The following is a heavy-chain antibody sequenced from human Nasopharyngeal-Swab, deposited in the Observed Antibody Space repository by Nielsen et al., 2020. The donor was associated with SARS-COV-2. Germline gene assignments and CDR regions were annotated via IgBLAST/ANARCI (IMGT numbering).Heavy chain of an antibody. CDR1: GFTFSDYY. CDR2: ISSSYGYT. J-gene: IGHJ4*02. CDR3: ARVTGSGYITNHFDY. V-gene: IGHV3-11*05. Sequence: GESLKISCAASGFTFSDYYMSWIRQAPGKGLEWVSYISSSYGYTNYADSVKGRFTISRDNAKNSLFLQMNTLTAEDTAVYYCARVTGSGYITNHFDYWGQGMLVTGSS. D-gene: IGHD5-18*01.